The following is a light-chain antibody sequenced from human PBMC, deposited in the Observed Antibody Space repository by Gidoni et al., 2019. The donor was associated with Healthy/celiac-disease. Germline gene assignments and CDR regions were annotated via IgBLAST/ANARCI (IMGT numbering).Light chain of an antibody. CDR2: WAS. Sequence: DIVMTQSPYSLAVSLGESATINCKSSQRVLYSSNNKNYLAWYQQKPGQPPKLLIYWASTRESGVSDRFSGSGSGTDFTLTISSLQAEDVAVYYCQQYYSTPHTFGQGTKLEIK. CDR3: QQYYSTPHT. J-gene: IGKJ2*01. CDR1: QRVLYSSNNKNY. V-gene: IGKV4-1*01.